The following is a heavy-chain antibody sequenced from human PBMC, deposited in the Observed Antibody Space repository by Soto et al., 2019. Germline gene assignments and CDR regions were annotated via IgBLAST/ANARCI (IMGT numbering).Heavy chain of an antibody. D-gene: IGHD3-9*01. CDR1: GYTFTIYD. Sequence: GASVNVACKASGYTFTIYDINWVRQATGQGLEWMGWMNPNSGNTGYAQKFQGRVTMTRNTSISTAYMELSSLRSEDTAVYYCARRHTDYDILTGYYIDWFDPWGQGTLVTVSS. J-gene: IGHJ5*02. CDR2: MNPNSGNT. CDR3: ARRHTDYDILTGYYIDWFDP. V-gene: IGHV1-8*01.